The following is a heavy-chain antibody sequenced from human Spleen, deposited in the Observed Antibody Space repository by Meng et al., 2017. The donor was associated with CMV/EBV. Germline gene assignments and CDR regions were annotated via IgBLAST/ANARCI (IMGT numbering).Heavy chain of an antibody. J-gene: IGHJ4*02. D-gene: IGHD1-26*01. CDR3: AKDGGSYYFDY. CDR2: IWDDGSSQ. V-gene: IGHV3-33*06. CDR1: GVTFNAVA. Sequence: CAASGVTFNAVAMQGVRQAPGMGLEWGALIWDDGSSQYYADSGKGRFTISRDNSKNTLYLQMSSLRAEDTAVYYCAKDGGSYYFDYWGQGTLVTVSS.